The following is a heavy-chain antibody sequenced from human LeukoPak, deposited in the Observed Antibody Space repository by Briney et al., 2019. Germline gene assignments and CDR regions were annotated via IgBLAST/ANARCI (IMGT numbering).Heavy chain of an antibody. J-gene: IGHJ4*02. D-gene: IGHD3-22*01. V-gene: IGHV4-59*01. CDR2: IYYSGTT. Sequence: PSETLSLTCTVSGDSISSYYWSWIRKPPGKGLEWIGYIYYSGTTPYNPSLKSQVTISVDTSKNHFSLKLSSVTAADTAVYYCPTRPHNDISGCLDNWGKGTLVTVSS. CDR3: PTRPHNDISGCLDN. CDR1: GDSISSYY.